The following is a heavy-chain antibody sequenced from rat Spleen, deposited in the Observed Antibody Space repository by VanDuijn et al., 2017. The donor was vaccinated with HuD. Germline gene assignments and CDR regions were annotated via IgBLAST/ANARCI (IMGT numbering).Heavy chain of an antibody. CDR3: TRENWVFDY. J-gene: IGHJ2*01. CDR2: ISYDGSST. CDR1: GFTYSNYV. V-gene: IGHV5-29*01. D-gene: IGHD5-1*01. Sequence: EVQLVESGGGLVQPGRSLKLSCAASGFTYSNYVMAWVSQAPTKGLDWVATISYDGSSTYYRDSVKGRFTISRDNPKSTLYLQMNSLRSEDTATYYCTRENWVFDYWGQGVMVTVSS.